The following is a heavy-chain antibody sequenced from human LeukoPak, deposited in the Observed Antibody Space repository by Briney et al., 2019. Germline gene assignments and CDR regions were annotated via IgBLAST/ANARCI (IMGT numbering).Heavy chain of an antibody. Sequence: SETLSLTCTISGGSITSFYWSWIRQPPGEGLEWIGYIYYSGSTNYNPSLESRVTMSVDTSKKQFSLKVTSVTAADTAVYYCARHRVGSNFYFDYWGQGTLVTVSS. CDR3: ARHRVGSNFYFDY. J-gene: IGHJ4*02. CDR2: IYYSGST. V-gene: IGHV4-59*08. D-gene: IGHD5-24*01. CDR1: GGSITSFY.